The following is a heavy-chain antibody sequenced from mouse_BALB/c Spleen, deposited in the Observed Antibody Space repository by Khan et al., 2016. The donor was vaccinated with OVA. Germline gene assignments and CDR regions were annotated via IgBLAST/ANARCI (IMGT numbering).Heavy chain of an antibody. D-gene: IGHD2-4*01. V-gene: IGHV3-8*02. CDR3: ARYDYDYDGAFAY. CDR1: GDSITSGY. J-gene: IGHJ3*01. CDR2: ISYSGST. Sequence: EVKLEESGPSLMKPSQTLSLTCSVTGDSITSGYWNWIRKFPGNKLEYMGYISYSGSTYYNQSLKSRISITRDTSKNQYYLQLNSVTTEDTATYYSARYDYDYDGAFAYWGQGTLVTVSA.